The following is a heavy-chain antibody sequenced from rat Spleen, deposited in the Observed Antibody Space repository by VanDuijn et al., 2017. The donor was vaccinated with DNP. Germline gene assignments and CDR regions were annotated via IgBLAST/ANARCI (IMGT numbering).Heavy chain of an antibody. CDR2: ISSDGFTT. D-gene: IGHD4-1*01. V-gene: IGHV5-20*01. CDR3: TRRAYYFDY. J-gene: IGHJ2*01. Sequence: EVQLVESGGGLVQPGGSLKLSCAASGFTFSDQYMAWVRQAPTEGLEWVAYISSDGFTTYYGDSVKGRFTISRDNAESSLYLQMNSLKSEDTATYYCTRRAYYFDYWGQGVMVTVSS. CDR1: GFTFSDQY.